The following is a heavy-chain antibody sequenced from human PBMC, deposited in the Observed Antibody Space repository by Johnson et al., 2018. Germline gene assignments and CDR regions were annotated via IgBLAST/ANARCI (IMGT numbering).Heavy chain of an antibody. Sequence: EVQLLESGGALVQPGGSLRLSCAASGFTVSTSYMSWVRQAPGKGLEWVSVIYNGDSTYYADSVKGRFTISRDNSKNTLYLQMNSLRAEDTAVYYCARDKGAGHYYYMDVWGKGTTVTVSS. J-gene: IGHJ6*03. CDR3: ARDKGAGHYYYMDV. CDR1: GFTVSTSY. V-gene: IGHV3-66*02. CDR2: IYNGDST. D-gene: IGHD6-19*01.